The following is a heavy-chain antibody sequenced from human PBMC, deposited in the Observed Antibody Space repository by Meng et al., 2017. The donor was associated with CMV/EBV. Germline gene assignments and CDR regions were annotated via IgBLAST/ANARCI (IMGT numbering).Heavy chain of an antibody. Sequence: GGSLRLSCAASGFTFDDYGMSWVRQAPGKGLEWVSGINWNGGSTGYADSVKGRFTISRDNAKNSLYPQMNSLRAEDTALYYCARDRDIVATVNYYYYGMDVWGQGTTVTVSS. CDR2: INWNGGST. CDR3: ARDRDIVATVNYYYYGMDV. D-gene: IGHD5-12*01. J-gene: IGHJ6*02. CDR1: GFTFDDYG. V-gene: IGHV3-20*04.